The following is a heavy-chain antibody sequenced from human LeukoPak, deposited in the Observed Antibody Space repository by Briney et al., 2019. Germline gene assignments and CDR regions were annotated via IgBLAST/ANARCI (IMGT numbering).Heavy chain of an antibody. J-gene: IGHJ4*02. CDR1: GYTLTELS. V-gene: IGHV1-24*01. CDR2: FDPEGGET. D-gene: IGHD6-19*01. Sequence: ASVKVSCKVSGYTLTELSMHWVRQAPGKGLEWMGGFDPEGGETIYAQKFQGRVTMTEDTSTDTAYMELSSLRSEDTAVYYCAISYSSGWYDYFDYWGRGTLVTVSS. CDR3: AISYSSGWYDYFDY.